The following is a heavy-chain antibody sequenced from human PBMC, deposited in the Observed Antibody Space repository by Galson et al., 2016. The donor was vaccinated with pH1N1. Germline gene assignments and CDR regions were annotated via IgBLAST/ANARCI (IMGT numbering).Heavy chain of an antibody. CDR1: GGSISSRSYY. Sequence: LSLTCTVSGGSISSRSYYWGWIRQPPGKGLEWIGSIYYSGSTYYNPSLKSRATISLDTSKNQFSLKLRSVTAADTAVYYCASHYYYYYMDVWGKGTTVTVSS. V-gene: IGHV4-39*01. CDR3: ASHYYYYYMDV. J-gene: IGHJ6*03. CDR2: IYYSGST.